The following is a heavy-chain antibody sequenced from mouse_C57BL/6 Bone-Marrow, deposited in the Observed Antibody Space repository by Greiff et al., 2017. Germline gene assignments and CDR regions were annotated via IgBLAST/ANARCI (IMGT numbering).Heavy chain of an antibody. V-gene: IGHV1-42*01. CDR2: INPSTGGT. D-gene: IGHD2-14*01. J-gene: IGHJ2*01. CDR1: GYSFTGYY. Sequence: VQLKESGPELVKPGASVKISCKASGYSFTGYYMNWVKQSPEKSLEWIGEINPSTGGTTYNQKFKATATLTVDKSYSTAYMQLTSRTSADSSVYYCAEYLYDFGYWGQGTTLTVSS. CDR3: AEYLYDFGY.